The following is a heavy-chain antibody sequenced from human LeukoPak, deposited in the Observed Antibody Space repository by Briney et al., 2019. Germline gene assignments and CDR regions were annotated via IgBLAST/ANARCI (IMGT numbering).Heavy chain of an antibody. V-gene: IGHV4-4*02. CDR3: ARGRSSMVRGYYYYYMDV. D-gene: IGHD3-10*01. CDR1: GGSISSSNW. Sequence: SGTLSLTCAVSGGSISSSNWWIWVRQPPGKGLQWIAEINHSGSTNYNPSLKSRVTISVDTSKNQFSLKLSSVTAADTAVYYCARGRSSMVRGYYYYYMDVWGKGTTVTISS. CDR2: INHSGST. J-gene: IGHJ6*03.